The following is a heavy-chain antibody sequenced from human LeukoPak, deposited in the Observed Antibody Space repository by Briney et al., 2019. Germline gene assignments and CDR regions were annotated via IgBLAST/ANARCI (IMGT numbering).Heavy chain of an antibody. CDR1: GFTFSSYA. D-gene: IGHD6-6*01. CDR2: ISGSGGST. CDR3: AREPTYSSSLDY. V-gene: IGHV3-23*01. Sequence: GGSLRLSCAASGFTFSSYAMSWVRQAPGKGLEWVSAISGSGGSTYYADSVKGRFTISRDNSKNTLYLQMNSLRPEDTAVYYCAREPTYSSSLDYWGQGTLVTVSS. J-gene: IGHJ4*02.